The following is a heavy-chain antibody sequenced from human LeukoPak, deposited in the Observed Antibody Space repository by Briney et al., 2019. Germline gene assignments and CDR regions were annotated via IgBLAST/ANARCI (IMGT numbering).Heavy chain of an antibody. D-gene: IGHD3/OR15-3a*01. V-gene: IGHV3-23*01. J-gene: IGHJ4*02. CDR3: VRDSEGSFDS. Sequence: GGSLRLSCAASGFTFGTYDMSWVRQPPGKGLEWVSTLACLDSSCTEYYSDSVKGRFSISRDKSRSTLSLQLNSLRVEDTAMYYCVRDSEGSFDSWGQGTLVTVSS. CDR2: CLDSSCTE. CDR1: GFTFGTYD.